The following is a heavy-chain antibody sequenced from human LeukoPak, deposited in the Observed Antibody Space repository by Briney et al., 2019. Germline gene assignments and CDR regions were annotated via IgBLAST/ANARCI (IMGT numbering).Heavy chain of an antibody. CDR3: ARVSTYIAIDY. Sequence: GVSLRLSCAASGFTFSSYWMHWVRHGPGKGLVWVSRIISGGRSTSYADSVKGRFTISRDNAKNTMYLQMNSLRAEDTAVYYCARVSTYIAIDYWGQGTLVTASS. V-gene: IGHV3-74*01. CDR2: IISGGRST. CDR1: GFTFSSYW. D-gene: IGHD2-15*01. J-gene: IGHJ4*02.